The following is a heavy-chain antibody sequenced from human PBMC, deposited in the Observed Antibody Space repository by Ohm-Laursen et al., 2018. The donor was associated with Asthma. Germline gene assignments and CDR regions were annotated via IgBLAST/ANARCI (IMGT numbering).Heavy chain of an antibody. CDR3: ASGRDIAAAGYFDF. V-gene: IGHV4-30-4*01. D-gene: IGHD6-13*01. CDR2: IYYSGCT. Sequence: TLSLTCTVSGGSISSVDYYWSWIRQPPGKVLEWIGYIYYSGCTYYNPSLKSRVTISVDTSKNQFSLKLSSVTAADTAVYYCASGRDIAAAGYFDFWGQGALVTVSS. J-gene: IGHJ4*02. CDR1: GGSISSVDYY.